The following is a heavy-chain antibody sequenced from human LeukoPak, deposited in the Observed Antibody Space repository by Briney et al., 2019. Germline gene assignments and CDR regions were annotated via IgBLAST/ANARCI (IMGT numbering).Heavy chain of an antibody. CDR1: GFTFSSYS. J-gene: IGHJ6*03. V-gene: IGHV3-48*01. D-gene: IGHD6-6*01. Sequence: QPGRSLRLSCAASGFTFSSYSMNWVRPAPGKGLEWVSYISSSSSSTIYYADSVKGRFTISRDNAKNSLYLQMNSLRAEDTAVYYCARVGGSSVAARRSYYYYMDVWGKGTTVTVSS. CDR3: ARVGGSSVAARRSYYYYMDV. CDR2: ISSSSSSTI.